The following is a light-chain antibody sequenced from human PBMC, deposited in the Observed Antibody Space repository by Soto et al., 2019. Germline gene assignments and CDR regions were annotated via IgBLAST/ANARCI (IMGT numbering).Light chain of an antibody. Sequence: IVMTQSPVTLSVSPGERVTLSCRASQSISTDLAWYQHKPGQAPRFLIYGASTRATNIPARFSGSGSGTVFTLTISSLQSEDFAVYYCQQYNRWRTFGQGARVEVK. J-gene: IGKJ1*01. CDR2: GAS. CDR3: QQYNRWRT. CDR1: QSISTD. V-gene: IGKV3-15*01.